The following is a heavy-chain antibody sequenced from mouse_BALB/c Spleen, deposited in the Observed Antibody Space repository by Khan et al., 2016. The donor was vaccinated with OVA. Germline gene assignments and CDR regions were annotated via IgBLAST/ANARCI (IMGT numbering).Heavy chain of an antibody. CDR1: GYTFPEYT. D-gene: IGHD3-3*01. J-gene: IGHJ4*01. CDR3: ARDAGRY. CDR2: INPKNGGT. V-gene: IGHV1-18*01. Sequence: VQLQQSGPELVKPGASVKISCKTSGYTFPEYTVHWVKQSLGKSLDWIGVINPKNGGTAYNQKFKGKATLTVDKSSSTAYIEFRSLTSDDSAVYYCARDAGRYWGQGTSVTVAS.